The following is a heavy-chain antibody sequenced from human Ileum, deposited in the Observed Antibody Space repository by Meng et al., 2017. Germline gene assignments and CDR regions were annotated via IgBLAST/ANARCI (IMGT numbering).Heavy chain of an antibody. J-gene: IGHJ4*02. D-gene: IGHD2-2*01. Sequence: QVYLVQSGAEVKKPGASVKVSCQASGYTFSNYAIHWVRQAPGQRLEWMGWINAGDGTTKYSEKFQGRVSITRDTSASTGYMELSSLTSEDTAVYHCARSYCSSTSCQYYFDYWGQGTLVTVSS. V-gene: IGHV1-3*01. CDR2: INAGDGTT. CDR3: ARSYCSSTSCQYYFDY. CDR1: GYTFSNYA.